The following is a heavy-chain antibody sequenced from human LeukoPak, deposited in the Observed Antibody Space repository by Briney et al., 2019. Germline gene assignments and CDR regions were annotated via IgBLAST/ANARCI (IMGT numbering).Heavy chain of an antibody. Sequence: SETLSLTCTVSGGSISSSSYYWGWIRQPPGKGLEWIGSIYYSGSTYYNPSLKSRVTISVDTSKNQFSLKLSSVTAADTAVYYCARAVGHIVVDRYMDVWGKGTTVTVSS. D-gene: IGHD2-21*01. V-gene: IGHV4-39*07. CDR2: IYYSGST. CDR3: ARAVGHIVVDRYMDV. J-gene: IGHJ6*03. CDR1: GGSISSSSYY.